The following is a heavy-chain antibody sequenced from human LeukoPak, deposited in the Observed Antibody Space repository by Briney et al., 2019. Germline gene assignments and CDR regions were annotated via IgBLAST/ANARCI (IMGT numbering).Heavy chain of an antibody. Sequence: ASVKVSCKPSGYTFTIYYMQLSPQAPAQGPEWMGWINPNRGGTNYAQKFTGRVTMTRDTSISTAYIELSRLKSDDTDVYYCARVLNCSGGSCYSGWFDLWGQGTLVSVSS. V-gene: IGHV1-2*02. D-gene: IGHD2-15*01. CDR2: INPNRGGT. CDR3: ARVLNCSGGSCYSGWFDL. J-gene: IGHJ5*02. CDR1: GYTFTIYY.